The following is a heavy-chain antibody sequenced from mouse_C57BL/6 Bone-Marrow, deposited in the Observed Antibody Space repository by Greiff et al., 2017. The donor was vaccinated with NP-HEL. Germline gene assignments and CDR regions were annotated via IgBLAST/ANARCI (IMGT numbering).Heavy chain of an antibody. D-gene: IGHD2-3*01. CDR1: GYTFTSYW. CDR2: IHPNSGST. Sequence: QVQLQQPGAELVKPGASVKLSCKASGYTFTSYWMHWVKQRPGQGLEWIGMIHPNSGSTNYNEKFKSKATLTVDKSSSTAYMQLSSLTSEDSAVYYCASEGWLLRECAYWGQGTLVTVSA. CDR3: ASEGWLLRECAY. J-gene: IGHJ3*01. V-gene: IGHV1-64*01.